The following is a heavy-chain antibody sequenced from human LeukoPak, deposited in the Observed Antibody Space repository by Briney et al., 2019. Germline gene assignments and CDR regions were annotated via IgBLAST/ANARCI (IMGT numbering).Heavy chain of an antibody. CDR2: IYYSGNT. CDR1: GGSFSGYY. Sequence: SETLSLTCAVYGGSFSGYYWSWIRQPPGKGLEWIGNIYYSGNTYYTPSLKSRVTISVDTSKNQFSLKLSSVTAADTAVYYCARMWFGELLSDDYYYYMDVWGKGTTVTISS. J-gene: IGHJ6*03. CDR3: ARMWFGELLSDDYYYYMDV. V-gene: IGHV4-34*01. D-gene: IGHD3-10*01.